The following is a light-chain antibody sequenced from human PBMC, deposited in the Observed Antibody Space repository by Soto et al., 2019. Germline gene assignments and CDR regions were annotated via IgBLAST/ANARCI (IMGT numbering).Light chain of an antibody. CDR1: SSDVGGYNY. V-gene: IGLV2-8*01. CDR2: EVT. Sequence: SVLTQPPSASGSPGQSVAISCTGTSSDVGGYNYVSWYQQHPGKAPKLMIYEVTKRPSGVPDRFSGSKSGNTASLTVSGLQAEDEADYYCSSYGGNNNLVFGGGTKLTVL. CDR3: SSYGGNNNLV. J-gene: IGLJ2*01.